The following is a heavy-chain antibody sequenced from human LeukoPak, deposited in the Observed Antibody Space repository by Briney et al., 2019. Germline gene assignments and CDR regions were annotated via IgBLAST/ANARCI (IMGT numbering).Heavy chain of an antibody. Sequence: PSETLSLTCTVSGGSISSSSYYWGWIRQPPGKGLEWIGGIYYSGSTYYNPSLKSRVTISVDTSKNQFSLKLSSVTAADTAVYYCARQPYAYSSLDYWGQGTLVTVSS. CDR2: IYYSGST. CDR1: GGSISSSSYY. CDR3: ARQPYAYSSLDY. D-gene: IGHD5-18*01. J-gene: IGHJ4*02. V-gene: IGHV4-39*01.